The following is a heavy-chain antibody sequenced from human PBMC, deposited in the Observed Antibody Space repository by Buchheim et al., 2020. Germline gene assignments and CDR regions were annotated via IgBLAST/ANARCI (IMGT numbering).Heavy chain of an antibody. CDR3: ARTYYDILTGHYAGMDV. J-gene: IGHJ6*02. V-gene: IGHV3-33*01. CDR1: GFTFSRYG. CDR2: MRYDGSNK. Sequence: QVQLVESGGGVVQPGRSLRLSCAASGFTFSRYGMHWVRQAPGKGLEWVALMRYDGSNKYYADSVRGRSTISRDNSKNTLYLQMSSLRAEDTAVYYCARTYYDILTGHYAGMDVWGQGTT. D-gene: IGHD3-9*01.